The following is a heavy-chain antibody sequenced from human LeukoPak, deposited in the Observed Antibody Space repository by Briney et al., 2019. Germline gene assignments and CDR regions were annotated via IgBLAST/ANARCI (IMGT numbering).Heavy chain of an antibody. CDR2: ISGNGDYT. Sequence: QTGGSLRLSCAASGFTFSSYAMSWVRQAPGKGLERVSTISGNGDYTYYADSVKGRFTISRDNSKNTLYLQMNSLRADDTAVYYCAKRGIAAAASFDYWGQGTLVSVSS. D-gene: IGHD6-13*01. CDR3: AKRGIAAAASFDY. J-gene: IGHJ4*02. V-gene: IGHV3-23*01. CDR1: GFTFSSYA.